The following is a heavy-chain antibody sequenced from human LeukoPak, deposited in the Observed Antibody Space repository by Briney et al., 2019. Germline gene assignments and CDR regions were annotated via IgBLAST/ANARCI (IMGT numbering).Heavy chain of an antibody. V-gene: IGHV3-23*01. CDR3: ARDWGTLYGMDV. J-gene: IGHJ6*02. CDR1: GFTFSSFA. Sequence: GGFLRLSCAASGFTFSSFAMSWVRQAPGKGLEWVSAISGSGGTTYYADSVKGRFTISRDNSRNTLYLQMNSLRAEDTAVYYCARDWGTLYGMDVWGQGTTVTVSS. D-gene: IGHD3-16*01. CDR2: ISGSGGTT.